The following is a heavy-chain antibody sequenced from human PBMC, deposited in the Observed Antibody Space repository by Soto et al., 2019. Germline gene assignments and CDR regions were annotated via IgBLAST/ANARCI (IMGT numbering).Heavy chain of an antibody. CDR2: MNPNSGNT. D-gene: IGHD6-13*01. Sequence: QVQLVQSGAEVKKPGASVKVSCKASGYTFTSYDINWVRQATGQGLEWMGWMNPNSGNTGYAQKFQGRVTMTRNTSIITAYMELSSLRSDDTAVYYCARELAAAGPQQTYYYYCMDVWGQGTTVTVSS. CDR3: ARELAAAGPQQTYYYYCMDV. V-gene: IGHV1-8*01. J-gene: IGHJ6*02. CDR1: GYTFTSYD.